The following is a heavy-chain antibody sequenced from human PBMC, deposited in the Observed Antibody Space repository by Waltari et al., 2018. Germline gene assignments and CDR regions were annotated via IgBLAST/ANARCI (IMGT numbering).Heavy chain of an antibody. CDR1: GFTFRNYN. V-gene: IGHV3-21*02. CDR3: ARVATKFCSGGFCHH. D-gene: IGHD2-15*01. Sequence: EAQLVESGGGLVKPGESLRLSCAASGFTFRNYNMNWVRQAPGKGLEWVSSISSTGTYIHYADSLKGRFTISRDNAKNSLYLQMNSLRAEDTAVYYCARVATKFCSGGFCHHWGQGTLVTVSS. J-gene: IGHJ1*01. CDR2: ISSTGTYI.